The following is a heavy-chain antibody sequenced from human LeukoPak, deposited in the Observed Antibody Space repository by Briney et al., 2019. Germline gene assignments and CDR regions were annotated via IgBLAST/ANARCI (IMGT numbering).Heavy chain of an antibody. CDR3: ARCTSTSCYNFDY. V-gene: IGHV4-4*07. J-gene: IGHJ4*02. CDR1: GGSFRSYY. Sequence: SETLSLTCTVSGGSFRSYYWNWIRQSAGRGLEWIGHIYTTGTTNCNPSLKSRVTISLDTSKNQFSLKLNSVTAADTAVYYCARCTSTSCYNFDYWGQGTLVTVSS. CDR2: IYTTGTT. D-gene: IGHD2-2*02.